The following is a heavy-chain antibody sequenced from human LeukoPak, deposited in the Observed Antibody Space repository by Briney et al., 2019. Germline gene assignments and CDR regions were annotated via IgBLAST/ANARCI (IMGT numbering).Heavy chain of an antibody. CDR1: GFNFSSYA. CDR3: AKPLYYYGSGSYYNFDY. Sequence: GGSLRLSCAASGFNFSSYAMSWVRQAPGKGLEWVSAISGSGGSTYYADSVKGRFTISRDNSKNTLYLQMNSLRAEDTAVYYCAKPLYYYGSGSYYNFDYWGQGTLVTVSS. CDR2: ISGSGGST. V-gene: IGHV3-23*01. J-gene: IGHJ4*02. D-gene: IGHD3-10*01.